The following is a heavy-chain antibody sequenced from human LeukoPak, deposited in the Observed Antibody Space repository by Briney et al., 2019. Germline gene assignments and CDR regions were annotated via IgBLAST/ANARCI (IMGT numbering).Heavy chain of an antibody. V-gene: IGHV3-23*01. CDR1: GFTFSDHY. D-gene: IGHD5-24*01. CDR3: AKSGYNRFDY. Sequence: PGGSLRLSCAASGFTFSDHYIDWVRQAPGKGLEWVSAISGGGGSTYYADSVKGRFTISRDNSKNTLYLQMNSLRAEDTAVYYCAKSGYNRFDYWGQGTLVTVSS. J-gene: IGHJ4*02. CDR2: ISGGGGST.